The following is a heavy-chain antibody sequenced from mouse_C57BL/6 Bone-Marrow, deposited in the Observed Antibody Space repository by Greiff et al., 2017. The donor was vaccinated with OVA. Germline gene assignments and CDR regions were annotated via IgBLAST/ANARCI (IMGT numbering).Heavy chain of an antibody. CDR3: GREYYGRAWFAY. Sequence: QVQLQQPGAELVKPGASVTLSCKASGYTFTSYWMHWVKQRPGQGLEWIGMIHPNSGRTNYNEKFKSKATLTVDKSSSTAYMQLSSLQSEDSAVYCCGREYYGRAWFAYWGQGTLVTVSA. CDR1: GYTFTSYW. J-gene: IGHJ3*01. D-gene: IGHD1-1*01. CDR2: IHPNSGRT. V-gene: IGHV1-64*01.